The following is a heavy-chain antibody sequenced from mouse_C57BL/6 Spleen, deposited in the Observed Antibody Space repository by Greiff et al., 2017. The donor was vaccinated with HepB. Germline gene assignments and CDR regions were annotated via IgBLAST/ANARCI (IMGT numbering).Heavy chain of an antibody. CDR1: GYTFTSYW. Sequence: VQLQQPGAELVRPGTSVKLSCKASGYTFTSYWMHWVKQRPGQGLEWIGVIDPSDSYTNYNQKFKGKATLTVDTSSSTAYMQLSSLTSEDSAVYYCVGYGSRVDYWGQGTTLTVS. D-gene: IGHD1-1*01. V-gene: IGHV1-59*01. CDR2: IDPSDSYT. J-gene: IGHJ2*01. CDR3: VGYGSRVDY.